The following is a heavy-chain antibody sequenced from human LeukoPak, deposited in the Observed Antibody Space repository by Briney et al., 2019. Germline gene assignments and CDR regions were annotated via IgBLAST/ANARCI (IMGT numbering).Heavy chain of an antibody. CDR2: IYHSGST. CDR3: ARGQGTVTTH. CDR1: GGSISSGGYS. D-gene: IGHD4-17*01. Sequence: KASQTLSLTCAVSGGSISSGGYSWSWIRQPPGKGLEWIGYIYHSGSTYYNPSLKSRVTISVDRSKNQFSLKLTSVTAADTAVYYCARGQGTVTTHWGQGTLVTVSS. V-gene: IGHV4-30-2*01. J-gene: IGHJ4*02.